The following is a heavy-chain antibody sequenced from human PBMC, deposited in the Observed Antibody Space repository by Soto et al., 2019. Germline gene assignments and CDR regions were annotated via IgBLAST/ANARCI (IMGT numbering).Heavy chain of an antibody. V-gene: IGHV3-23*01. D-gene: IGHD2-15*01. CDR3: AKKPPEAVVVVAATGGHHDY. CDR1: GFTFSSYA. Sequence: EVQLLESGGGLVQPGGSLRLSCAASGFTFSSYAMSWVRQAPGKGLEWVSAISGSGGSTYYADSVKGRFTISRDNSKNTLYLQMNSLRAEDTAVYYCAKKPPEAVVVVAATGGHHDYWGQGTLVTVSS. CDR2: ISGSGGST. J-gene: IGHJ4*02.